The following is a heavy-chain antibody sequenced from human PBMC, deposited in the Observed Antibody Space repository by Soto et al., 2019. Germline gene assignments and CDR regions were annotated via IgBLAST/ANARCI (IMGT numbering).Heavy chain of an antibody. CDR2: ITGSGGST. D-gene: IGHD3-10*01. Sequence: EVHLLECGGGLVQPGGSLRLSCAASGFTFSSYAMSWVRQSPGRGLTWVSVITGSGGSTYYADFVKGLFTISRDNSNNTLYLQMNSLRDEDTAVYYCAKDLTVVRRLIYYVMDVWGQGTTVTVSS. CDR3: AKDLTVVRRLIYYVMDV. V-gene: IGHV3-23*01. J-gene: IGHJ6*02. CDR1: GFTFSSYA.